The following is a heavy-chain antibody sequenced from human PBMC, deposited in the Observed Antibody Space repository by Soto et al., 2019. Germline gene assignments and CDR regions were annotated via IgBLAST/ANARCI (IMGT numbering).Heavy chain of an antibody. V-gene: IGHV1-3*01. CDR1: GYTFTNYA. CDR2: INAGNGNT. J-gene: IGHJ3*02. D-gene: IGHD2-2*01. Sequence: QVRFVQSGAELKKPGASVKVSCKASGYTFTNYAMHWVRQAPGQRLEWMGWINAGNGNTKYSQKFQGRVTITRDTSARTAYVDLTSLRSDDTAVYYCARAGYCSSTSCSDAFDIWGQGTLVTVSS. CDR3: ARAGYCSSTSCSDAFDI.